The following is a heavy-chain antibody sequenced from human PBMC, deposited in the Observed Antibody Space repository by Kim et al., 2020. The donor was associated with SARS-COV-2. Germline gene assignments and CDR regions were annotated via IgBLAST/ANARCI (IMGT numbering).Heavy chain of an antibody. CDR2: IYYSGST. CDR3: ARAASSSWYGGYYYYGMDV. V-gene: IGHV4-59*13. D-gene: IGHD6-13*01. CDR1: GGSISSYY. Sequence: SETLSLTCTVSGGSISSYYWSWIRQPPGKGLEWIGYIYYSGSTNYNPSLKSRVTISVDTSKNQFSLKLSSVTAADTAVYYCARAASSSWYGGYYYYGMDVWGQGTTVTVSS. J-gene: IGHJ6*02.